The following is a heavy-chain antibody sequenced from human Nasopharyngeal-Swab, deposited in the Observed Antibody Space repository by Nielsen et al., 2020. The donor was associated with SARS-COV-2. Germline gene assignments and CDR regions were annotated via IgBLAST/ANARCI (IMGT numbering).Heavy chain of an antibody. CDR2: IYYTGDT. CDR3: AIMKVGSTLVGMDV. Sequence: GSLRPSCTVPGGSINSLYWNWIRQPPGKGLEWMGYIYYTGDTNYNPSLKSRVTISVDTSKNQFSLKLKSVTAADTAVYYCAIMKVGSTLVGMDVWGQGSTVTVSS. J-gene: IGHJ6*02. CDR1: GGSINSLY. V-gene: IGHV4-59*01. D-gene: IGHD5/OR15-5a*01.